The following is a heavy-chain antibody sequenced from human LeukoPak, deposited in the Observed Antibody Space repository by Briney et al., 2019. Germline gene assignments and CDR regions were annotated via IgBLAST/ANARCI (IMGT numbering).Heavy chain of an antibody. CDR3: AKDRSGHFDY. CDR2: LSANGGST. Sequence: QSGGSLRLSCAASGFAFSTYAMSWVRRAPGKGLEWISALSANGGSTYYADSVEGRFTISRDNSKNTLYLQMNSLRAEDTAVYSCAKDRSGHFDYWGQGTLVTVS. V-gene: IGHV3-23*01. CDR1: GFAFSTYA. D-gene: IGHD2-15*01. J-gene: IGHJ4*02.